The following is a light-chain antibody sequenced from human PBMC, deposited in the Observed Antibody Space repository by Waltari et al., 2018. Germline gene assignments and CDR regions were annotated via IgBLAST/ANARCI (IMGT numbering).Light chain of an antibody. CDR1: QSVRIF. CDR2: HAS. CDR3: QKYESLPAT. Sequence: ELVLTQSPGTLSLSPGERATLSCRASQSVRIFLAWYQQKPGQPPRLLIYHASSRAAGIPDRFSGSGSGTDFSLTISRLEPEDFAVYYCQKYESLPATFGQGTKVEIK. V-gene: IGKV3-20*01. J-gene: IGKJ1*01.